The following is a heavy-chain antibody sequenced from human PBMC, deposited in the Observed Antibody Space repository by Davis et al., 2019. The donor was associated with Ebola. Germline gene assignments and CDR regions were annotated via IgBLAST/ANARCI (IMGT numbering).Heavy chain of an antibody. CDR1: GGSISSSSYY. V-gene: IGHV4-39*07. CDR3: ARARRYSSSWYYWYFDL. D-gene: IGHD6-13*01. CDR2: IYYSGST. J-gene: IGHJ2*01. Sequence: SETLSLTCTVSGGSISSSSYYWGWIRQPPGKGLEWIGSIYYSGSTYYNPSLKSRVTISVDTSKNQFSLKLRSVTAADTAVYYCARARRYSSSWYYWYFDLWGRGTLVTVSS.